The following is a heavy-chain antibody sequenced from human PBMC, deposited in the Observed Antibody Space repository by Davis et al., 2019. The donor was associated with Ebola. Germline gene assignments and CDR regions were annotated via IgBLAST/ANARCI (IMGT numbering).Heavy chain of an antibody. CDR2: LGTSADT. D-gene: IGHD1-26*01. V-gene: IGHV3-23*01. Sequence: GGSLRPSCAAPGFVFRNYVMSWFRQAPGKGLEWVPTLGTSADTHYADSVKGRFTISRDNSKNTLYLQMNGLRVEDTARDYGAKDTSNIWFDIWGQGTMVTVSS. CDR1: GFVFRNYV. CDR3: AKDTSNIWFDI. J-gene: IGHJ3*02.